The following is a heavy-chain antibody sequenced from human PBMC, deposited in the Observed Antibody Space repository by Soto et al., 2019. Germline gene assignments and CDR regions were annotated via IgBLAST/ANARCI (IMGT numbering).Heavy chain of an antibody. CDR3: ARNQQVVSLNYYYGMGV. CDR1: RCSVSNNNAD. J-gene: IGHJ6*02. CDR2: TYYRSKWYN. V-gene: IGHV6-1*01. D-gene: IGHD6-6*01. Sequence: SHTPPLTRAYSRCSVSNNNADWNLIRQSPSQGLEWLGRTYYRSKWYNDYAVSVKSRITINPDTSKNQFSLQLKSVTPEDTAVYYCARNQQVVSLNYYYGMGVWGQVTTVTVSS.